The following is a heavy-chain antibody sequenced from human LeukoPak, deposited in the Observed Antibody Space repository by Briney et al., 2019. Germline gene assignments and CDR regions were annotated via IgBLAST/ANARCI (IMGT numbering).Heavy chain of an antibody. CDR3: AKAPVTTCSGAYCYPFDY. V-gene: IGHV3-23*01. D-gene: IGHD2-15*01. CDR1: GFTLSSYA. Sequence: GGSLRLSCAASGFTLSSYAMSWVRQGPGKGLEWVSAISVSGNTYHSDSVKGRFTISRDSYKNTLYLQMNSLRAEDAAVYYCAKAPVTTCSGAYCYPFDYWGQGTLVTVSS. CDR2: ISVSGNT. J-gene: IGHJ4*02.